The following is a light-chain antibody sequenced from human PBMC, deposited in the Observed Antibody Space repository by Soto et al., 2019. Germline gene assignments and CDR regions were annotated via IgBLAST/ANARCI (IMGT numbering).Light chain of an antibody. CDR3: QSYDNSLSHVV. CDR1: SSNIGSFYD. J-gene: IGLJ2*01. Sequence: QPVLTQPPSVSGAPGQRVTIPCTGSSSNIGSFYDVHWYQQLPGTVPKLLIYGDNNRPSGVPDRFSGSKSGTSASLAITGLQTEDEADYYCQSYDNSLSHVVFGGGTKLTVL. CDR2: GDN. V-gene: IGLV1-40*01.